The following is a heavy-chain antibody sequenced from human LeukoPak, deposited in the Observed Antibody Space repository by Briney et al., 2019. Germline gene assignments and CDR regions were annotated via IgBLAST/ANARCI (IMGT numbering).Heavy chain of an antibody. V-gene: IGHV3-48*01. J-gene: IGHJ4*02. CDR1: GFTLSSYS. CDR3: ATDRHWAFDY. D-gene: IGHD3-16*01. CDR2: ITGSSSTI. Sequence: LGGSLRLSCAASGFTLSSYSMNWVRQAPGKGLEWVSYITGSSSTISYADSVKGRFTISRDNARNSLYLQMNSLRAEDTAVYYCATDRHWAFDYWGQGTLVTVSS.